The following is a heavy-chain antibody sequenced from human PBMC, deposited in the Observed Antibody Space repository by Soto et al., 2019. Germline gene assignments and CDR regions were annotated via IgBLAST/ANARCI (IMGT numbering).Heavy chain of an antibody. Sequence: PSETLSFTCSVSGGSITSHYCSWFRQPPGKGLEWIGYINHSGLTSYNPSLKSRVTMSVDTSKNHFSLKVNSVTAADTALYYCARQGFGQLHGLVDVWGPGTTVTVS. CDR3: ARQGFGQLHGLVDV. CDR1: GGSITSHY. D-gene: IGHD3-10*01. J-gene: IGHJ6*02. V-gene: IGHV4-59*08. CDR2: INHSGLT.